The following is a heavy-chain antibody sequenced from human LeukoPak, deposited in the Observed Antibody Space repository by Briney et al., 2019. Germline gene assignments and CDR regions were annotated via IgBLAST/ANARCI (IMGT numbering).Heavy chain of an antibody. V-gene: IGHV1-2*02. CDR1: GYTFTDYY. J-gene: IGHJ4*02. Sequence: GASLKVSCKASGYTFTDYYMHWVRQAPGQGLEWMGWLNPNSGDTNYAQKFQGRVTLTRDTSISTAYMELSRLRSDDTAVYYCASYFRSAMVWGLIFDYWGQGTLVTVSS. CDR2: LNPNSGDT. CDR3: ASYFRSAMVWGLIFDY. D-gene: IGHD3-10*01.